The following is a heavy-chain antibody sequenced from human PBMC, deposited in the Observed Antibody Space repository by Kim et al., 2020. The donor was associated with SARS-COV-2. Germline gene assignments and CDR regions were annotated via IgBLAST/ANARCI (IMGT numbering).Heavy chain of an antibody. D-gene: IGHD6-19*01. CDR3: AKDLVGGSGWSAVDY. CDR1: GFTFSSYG. J-gene: IGHJ4*02. V-gene: IGHV3-30*18. CDR2: ISYDGSNK. Sequence: GGSLRLSCAASGFTFSSYGMHWVRQAPGKGLEWVAVISYDGSNKYYADSVKGRFTISRDNSKNTLYLQMNSLRAEDTAVYYCAKDLVGGSGWSAVDYWGQGTLVTVSS.